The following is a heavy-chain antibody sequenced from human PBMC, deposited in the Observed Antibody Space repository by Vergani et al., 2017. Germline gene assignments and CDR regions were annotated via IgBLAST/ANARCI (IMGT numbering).Heavy chain of an antibody. Sequence: QVQLVQSGAEVKKPGSSVKVSCKASGGTFSSYAISWVRQAPGQGLEWMGGIIPIFGTANYAQKFQGRVTITADESTSTAYMELSSLRSEDTAVYYCASVGSGSYVGYYYYGMDVWGQGTTVTVSS. CDR3: ASVGSGSYVGYYYYGMDV. V-gene: IGHV1-69*12. J-gene: IGHJ6*02. D-gene: IGHD3-10*01. CDR2: IIPIFGTA. CDR1: GGTFSSYA.